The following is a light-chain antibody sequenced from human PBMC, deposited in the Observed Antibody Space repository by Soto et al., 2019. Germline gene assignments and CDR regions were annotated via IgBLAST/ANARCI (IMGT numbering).Light chain of an antibody. V-gene: IGKV3-11*01. CDR1: QWVSLY. J-gene: IGKJ1*01. CDR2: HSS. CDR3: HRRSPLPPSFP. Sequence: EIVLTKSPATLSLSPGKRATLSCRASQWVSLYLVWSQQNPRQAPRLLLYHSSNCATGIQARFSGSVSRIDFPLTISCLYPEVFSFYYCHRRSPLPPSFPFGQGT.